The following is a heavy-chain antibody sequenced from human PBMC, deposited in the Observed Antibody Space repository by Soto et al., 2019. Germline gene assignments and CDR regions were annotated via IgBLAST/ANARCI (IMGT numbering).Heavy chain of an antibody. V-gene: IGHV1-8*01. D-gene: IGHD3-3*01. Sequence: GASVKVSCKASGYTFTSYDINWVRQATGQGLEWMGWMNPNSGNTGYAQKFQGRVTMTRNTSISTAYMELSSLRSEDTAVYYCARGRFDFWSGYRYYGTDVSGQGTTVTVSS. CDR2: MNPNSGNT. J-gene: IGHJ6*02. CDR3: ARGRFDFWSGYRYYGTDV. CDR1: GYTFTSYD.